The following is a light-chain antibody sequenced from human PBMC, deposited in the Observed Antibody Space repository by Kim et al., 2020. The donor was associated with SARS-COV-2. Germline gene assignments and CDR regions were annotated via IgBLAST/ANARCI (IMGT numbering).Light chain of an antibody. V-gene: IGKV1-27*01. CDR1: QDISNY. CDR3: QKYNSAPS. J-gene: IGKJ1*01. Sequence: SSSGGDRVTITGQASQDISNYLAWYQQRPGKVPKLLIYAASTLQSGVPSRFSGSGSGTDFTLTVSSLQPEDVATYYCQKYNSAPSFGQGTKVDIK. CDR2: AAS.